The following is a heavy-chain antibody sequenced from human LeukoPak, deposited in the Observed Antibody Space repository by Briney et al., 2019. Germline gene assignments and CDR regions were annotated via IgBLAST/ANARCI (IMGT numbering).Heavy chain of an antibody. V-gene: IGHV4-59*01. CDR3: ARDSSGSYQLAEENAFDI. CDR2: IYYSGST. CDR1: GGSISSYY. J-gene: IGHJ3*02. Sequence: PSETLSLTGTVSGGSISSYYWSWIRQPPGKGLEWIGYIYYSGSTNYNPSHKSRVTISVDTSKNQFSLKLSSVTAADTAVYYCARDSSGSYQLAEENAFDIWGQGTMVTVSS. D-gene: IGHD1-26*01.